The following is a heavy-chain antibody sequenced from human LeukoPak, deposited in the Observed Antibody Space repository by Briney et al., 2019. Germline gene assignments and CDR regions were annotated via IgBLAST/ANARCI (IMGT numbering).Heavy chain of an antibody. Sequence: SETLSLTCTVSGGSITSYYWSWIRQPPGKGLEWIGYMYYSGNSYYNPSLKSRVTISVDTSKNQFSLKLSSMTAADTAVYYCARPLYSGSYFVAFNIWGQGTMVTVSS. CDR3: ARPLYSGSYFVAFNI. D-gene: IGHD1-26*01. V-gene: IGHV4-59*01. CDR1: GGSITSYY. CDR2: MYYSGNS. J-gene: IGHJ3*02.